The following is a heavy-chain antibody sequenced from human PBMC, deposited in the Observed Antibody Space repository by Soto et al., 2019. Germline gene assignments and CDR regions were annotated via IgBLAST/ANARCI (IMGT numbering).Heavy chain of an antibody. D-gene: IGHD1-26*01. CDR1: GFILSDYY. V-gene: IGHV3-11*05. CDR3: GRDIERVGATRYFDH. CDR2: ISSSSSDT. Sequence: GGSLRLSCAASGFILSDYYMSWIRQAPGKGLEWLSYISSSSSDTNYADSVKGRFRSSRDNTKNTLYLQMESLRVEDTAVYYCGRDIERVGATRYFDHWGQGNRVTVSS. J-gene: IGHJ4*02.